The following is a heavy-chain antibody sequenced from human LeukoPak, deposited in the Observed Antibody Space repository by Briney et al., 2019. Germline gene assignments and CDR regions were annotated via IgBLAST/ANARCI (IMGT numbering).Heavy chain of an antibody. CDR2: ISGSGGST. CDR3: ASPGGGGRATITWPVHPFDY. Sequence: PGGSLRHPCSASGFTFNSYAMSWVPPAPGKGLEWVSAISGSGGSTYYADSVKGRFTISRDNSKDTLYLQMNSLSAEDTAVYYGASPGGGGRATITWPVHPFDYWGQGTLVTVSS. J-gene: IGHJ4*02. D-gene: IGHD5-24*01. CDR1: GFTFNSYA. V-gene: IGHV3-23*01.